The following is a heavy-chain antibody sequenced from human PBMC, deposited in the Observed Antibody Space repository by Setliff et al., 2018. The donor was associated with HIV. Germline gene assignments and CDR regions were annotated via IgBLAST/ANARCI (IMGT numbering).Heavy chain of an antibody. J-gene: IGHJ5*01. CDR2: INPTGSA. D-gene: IGHD6-13*01. V-gene: IGHV4-34*01. CDR3: ASLIIAAGGTRLDS. CDR1: GGSLSDYY. Sequence: SETLSLTCAVYGGSLSDYYWSWFRLPPGKGLEWIGEINPTGSANYNPSLKGRVTISTDPSKRQFSLRLTSVTAADTAIYYCASLIIAAGGTRLDSWGLGTLVTVS.